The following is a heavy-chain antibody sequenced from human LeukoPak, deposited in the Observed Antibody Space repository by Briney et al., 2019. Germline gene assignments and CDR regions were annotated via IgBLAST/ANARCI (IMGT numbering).Heavy chain of an antibody. J-gene: IGHJ5*02. V-gene: IGHV1-18*01. Sequence: AAVKVSCTASGYTFPSYGISWVRQAPGQGLEWMGWISAYNGNTNYAQKLQGRVTMTTDTSTSTAYMELRSLRSDDTTVYYCARELTTKSDWFDPWDQGPLVTVSS. CDR1: GYTFPSYG. D-gene: IGHD3-22*01. CDR3: ARELTTKSDWFDP. CDR2: ISAYNGNT.